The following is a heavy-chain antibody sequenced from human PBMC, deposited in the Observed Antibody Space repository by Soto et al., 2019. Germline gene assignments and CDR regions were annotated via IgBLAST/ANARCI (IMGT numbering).Heavy chain of an antibody. CDR2: IYYSGTT. V-gene: IGHV4-59*01. D-gene: IGHD3-22*01. Sequence: SETLSLTCTVSGGSISSYYWSWILQPPGKGLEWIWYIYYSGTTNYNPSLKSRVTISVDTSKNQFSLKLSPVTAADTAVYYCARNKGAIVDYYDSSGYRYYGMDVWGQGTTVTVSS. CDR3: ARNKGAIVDYYDSSGYRYYGMDV. J-gene: IGHJ6*02. CDR1: GGSISSYY.